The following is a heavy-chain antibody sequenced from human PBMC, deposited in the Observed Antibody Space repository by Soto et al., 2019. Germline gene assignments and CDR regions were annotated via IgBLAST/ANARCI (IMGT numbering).Heavy chain of an antibody. D-gene: IGHD3-16*01. CDR3: ARGGGEDNYFGP. V-gene: IGHV4-31*03. Sequence: QVQLQESGPGLLKPSQTLSLTCTASRGSINSGGYYWHWIRQHPGKGLEWIGYVFHSGSTYYNPSFRSRVTTSMDTSKNQFSLNLSSVTAADTAIYYCARGGGEDNYFGPWGQGTLVTVSS. CDR2: VFHSGST. CDR1: RGSINSGGYY. J-gene: IGHJ5*02.